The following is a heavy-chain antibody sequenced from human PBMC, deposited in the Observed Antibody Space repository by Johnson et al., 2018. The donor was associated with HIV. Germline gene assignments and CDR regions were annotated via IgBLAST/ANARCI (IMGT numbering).Heavy chain of an antibody. J-gene: IGHJ3*02. CDR3: AKIRETYYYDSSGRMGAFDI. CDR1: GFTFSTYG. CDR2: ISGSGGST. V-gene: IGHV3-23*04. Sequence: VQLVESGGGVVQPGRSLRLSCAASGFTFSTYGMHWVRQAPGKGLEWVSAISGSGGSTYYADSVKGRFTISRDNSKNTLYLQMNSLRAEDTAVYYCAKIRETYYYDSSGRMGAFDIWGQGTMVTVSS. D-gene: IGHD3-22*01.